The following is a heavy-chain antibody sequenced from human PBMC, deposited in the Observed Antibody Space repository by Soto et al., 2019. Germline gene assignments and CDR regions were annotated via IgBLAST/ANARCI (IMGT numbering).Heavy chain of an antibody. D-gene: IGHD2-15*01. CDR1: GFTFSSYA. CDR2: ISYDGSNK. J-gene: IGHJ4*02. Sequence: QVQLVESGGGVVQPGRSLRLSCAASGFTFSSYAMHWVRQAPGKGLEWVAVISYDGSNKYYADSVKGRFTISRDNSKNTLYLQMNSLRAEDTAVYYCARGAAGIGFDYWGQGTLVTVSS. CDR3: ARGAAGIGFDY. V-gene: IGHV3-30-3*01.